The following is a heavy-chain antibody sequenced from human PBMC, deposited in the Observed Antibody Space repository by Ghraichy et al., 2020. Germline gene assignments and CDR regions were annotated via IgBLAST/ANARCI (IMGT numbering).Heavy chain of an antibody. J-gene: IGHJ3*02. CDR1: GFTVSSNY. V-gene: IGHV3-53*04. Sequence: GGSLRLSCAASGFTVSSNYMSWVRQAPGKGLKWVSVIYSGDNTYYADSVKGRFTISRHNSMNTLYLQMNSLRAEDTAVYYCARDRGHGYCSSTSCYAGAFDIWGQGTMVTVSS. CDR2: IYSGDNT. D-gene: IGHD2-2*01. CDR3: ARDRGHGYCSSTSCYAGAFDI.